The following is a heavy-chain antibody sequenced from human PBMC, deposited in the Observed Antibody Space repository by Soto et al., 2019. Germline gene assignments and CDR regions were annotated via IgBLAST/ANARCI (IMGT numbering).Heavy chain of an antibody. Sequence: SLRLSCAASGFTFSNAWMSWVRQAPGKGLEWVGRIKIKTDGGTTDYAAPVKGRFTISRDDSKNTLYLQMNSLKTEDTAVYYCARDSGTSDYWGQGTLVTVSS. D-gene: IGHD1-1*01. J-gene: IGHJ4*02. CDR3: ARDSGTSDY. CDR1: GFTFSNAW. V-gene: IGHV3-15*01. CDR2: IKIKTDGGTT.